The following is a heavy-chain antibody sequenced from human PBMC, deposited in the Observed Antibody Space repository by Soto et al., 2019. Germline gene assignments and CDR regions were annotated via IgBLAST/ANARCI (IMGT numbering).Heavy chain of an antibody. CDR2: ISYDGSNK. CDR3: ARGLRSIVVVPAAIGNGAFDI. D-gene: IGHD2-2*01. Sequence: QVQLVESGGGVVQPGRSLRLSCAASGFTFSSYAMHWVRQAPGKGLEWVAVISYDGSNKYYADSVKGRFTISRDNSKNTLYLQMNSLRAEDTAVYYCARGLRSIVVVPAAIGNGAFDIWGQGTMVTVSS. J-gene: IGHJ3*02. V-gene: IGHV3-30-3*01. CDR1: GFTFSSYA.